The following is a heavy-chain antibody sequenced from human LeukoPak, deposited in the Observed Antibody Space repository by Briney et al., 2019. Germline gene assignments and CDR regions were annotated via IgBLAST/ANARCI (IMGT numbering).Heavy chain of an antibody. D-gene: IGHD6-19*01. V-gene: IGHV3-64D*09. CDR2: INSNGDIT. CDR1: GFPFSSFA. J-gene: IGHJ4*02. CDR3: VKSPHASSSYFDY. Sequence: SGGSLRLSCSASGFPFSSFAMHWVRQAPRKGLEYVSAINSNGDITDYADSVKGRFTISRDSYKNTLYLHMSSLRAEDTAVYYCVKSPHASSSYFDYWGQGTLVTVSS.